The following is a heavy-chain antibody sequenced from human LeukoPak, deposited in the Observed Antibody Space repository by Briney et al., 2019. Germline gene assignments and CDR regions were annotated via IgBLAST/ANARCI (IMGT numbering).Heavy chain of an antibody. D-gene: IGHD3-10*01. V-gene: IGHV3-53*01. CDR2: IYSGGST. J-gene: IGHJ6*02. Sequence: ETLSLTCAVYGGSFSGYYWSWVRQAPGKGLEWVSVIYSGGSTYYADSVKGRFTISRDNSKNTLYLQMNSLRAEDTAVYYCARDSAMVRGVMVYYYGMDVWGQGTTVTVSS. CDR3: ARDSAMVRGVMVYYYGMDV. CDR1: GGSFSGYY.